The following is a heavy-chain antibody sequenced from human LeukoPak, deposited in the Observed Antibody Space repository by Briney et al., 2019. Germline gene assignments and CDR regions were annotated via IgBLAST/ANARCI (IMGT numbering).Heavy chain of an antibody. CDR1: GGSMSGFF. CDR3: ARTCRHFYGSGTNLTPWPAGMDV. J-gene: IGHJ6*02. D-gene: IGHD3-10*01. V-gene: IGHV4-59*01. CDR2: IYYSGSST. Sequence: SETLSLTCTVSGGSMSGFFWTWIRQPPGRALAWIGSIYYSGSSTKYNPSLKSPVTISVDTSKSQFSLNLTSATAADTAVYYCARTCRHFYGSGTNLTPWPAGMDVWGQGTTVTVSS.